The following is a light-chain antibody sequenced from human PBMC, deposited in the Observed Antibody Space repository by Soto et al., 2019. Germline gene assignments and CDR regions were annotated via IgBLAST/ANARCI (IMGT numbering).Light chain of an antibody. Sequence: VLTQSPATLSLSPGERATLSCRASQSVSSYLAWYQHKPGQAPRLLIYNASSRATGIPARFSGSGSGTDFTLTISSLEPEDFAVYYCQSLFTFGPGTKVDIK. CDR1: QSVSSY. CDR3: QSLFT. CDR2: NAS. J-gene: IGKJ3*01. V-gene: IGKV3-11*01.